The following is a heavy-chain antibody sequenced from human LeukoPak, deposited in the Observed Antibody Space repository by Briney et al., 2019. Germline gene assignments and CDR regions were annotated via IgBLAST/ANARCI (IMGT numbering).Heavy chain of an antibody. Sequence: QPGRSLRLSCAASGFTFSSYAMHWVRQAPGKGLEWVAVISYDGSNKYYADSVKGRFTISRDNPKNTLYLQMNSLRAEDTAVYYCARVAVAGTVDYWGQGTLVTVSS. CDR3: ARVAVAGTVDY. J-gene: IGHJ4*02. D-gene: IGHD6-19*01. CDR2: ISYDGSNK. CDR1: GFTFSSYA. V-gene: IGHV3-30-3*01.